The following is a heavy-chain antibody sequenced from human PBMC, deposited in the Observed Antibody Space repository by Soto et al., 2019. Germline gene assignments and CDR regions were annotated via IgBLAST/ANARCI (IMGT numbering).Heavy chain of an antibody. D-gene: IGHD1-7*01. V-gene: IGHV1-18*01. CDR3: ATVLTGTARIFDY. CDR2: ISAYNGNT. Sequence: ASVKVSCKASGYTFTSYGISWVRQAPGQGLEWMGWISAYNGNTIYAQKLQGRVTMTTVTSTDTAYMELSSLRSEDTAVYYCATVLTGTARIFDYWGQGTLVTVSS. CDR1: GYTFTSYG. J-gene: IGHJ4*02.